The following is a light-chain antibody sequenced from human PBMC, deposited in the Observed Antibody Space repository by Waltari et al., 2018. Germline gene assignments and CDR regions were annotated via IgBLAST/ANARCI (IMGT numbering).Light chain of an antibody. CDR3: QQSNTFPYN. Sequence: DLQLTQSPSSVSASVGDRVTITCRASHSISIWLAWYQHKAGKPPKLLIYSASSLETGVPSRFSGSGSVTEFTLTITSLQADDSATYYCQQSNTFPYNFGRGTKLEI. V-gene: IGKV1-12*01. J-gene: IGKJ2*01. CDR1: HSISIW. CDR2: SAS.